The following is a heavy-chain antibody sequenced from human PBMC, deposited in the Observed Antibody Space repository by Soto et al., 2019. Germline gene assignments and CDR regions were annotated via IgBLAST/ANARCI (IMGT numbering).Heavy chain of an antibody. CDR1: GFTFSDYY. D-gene: IGHD5-12*01. V-gene: IGHV3-11*05. CDR3: ARDHHRYSGYDYGDY. J-gene: IGHJ4*02. CDR2: ISSSSSYT. Sequence: QVQLVESGGGLVKPGGSLRLSCAASGFTFSDYYMSWIRQAPGKGLEWVSYISSSSSYTNYADAVKGRFTISRDNAKNSRYLQMNSLRAEDTAVYYCARDHHRYSGYDYGDYWGQGTLVTVSS.